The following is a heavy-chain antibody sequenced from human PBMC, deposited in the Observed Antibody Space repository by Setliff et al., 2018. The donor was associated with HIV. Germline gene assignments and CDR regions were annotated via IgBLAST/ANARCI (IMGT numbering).Heavy chain of an antibody. CDR2: ISYTGGT. D-gene: IGHD5-12*01. J-gene: IGHJ1*01. V-gene: IGHV4-59*01. CDR1: GDSIRNDY. Sequence: ETLSLTCTVSGDSIRNDYWTWIRQSPEKGLEWIAYISYTGGTNYNPSLKSRVTLSLDASKNQISLKLRSVIAADTAMYYCARGHEWLRNWGQGRWSPSPQ. CDR3: ARGHEWLRN.